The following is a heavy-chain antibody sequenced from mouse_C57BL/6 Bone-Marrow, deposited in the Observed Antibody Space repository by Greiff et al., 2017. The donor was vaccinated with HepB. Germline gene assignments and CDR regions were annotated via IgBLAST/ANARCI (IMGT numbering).Heavy chain of an antibody. CDR2: ISYDGSN. Sequence: EVKLMESGPGLVKPSQSLSLTCSVTGYSITSGYYWNWIRQFPGNKLEWMGYISYDGSNNYNPSLKNRISITRDTSKNQFFLKLNSVTTEDTATYYCARGYYDYDEAFDYWGQGTTLTVSS. D-gene: IGHD2-4*01. CDR1: GYSITSGYY. J-gene: IGHJ2*01. CDR3: ARGYYDYDEAFDY. V-gene: IGHV3-6*01.